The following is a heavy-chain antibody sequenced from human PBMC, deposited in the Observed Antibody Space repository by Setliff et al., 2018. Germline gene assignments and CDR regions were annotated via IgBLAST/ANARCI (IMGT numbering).Heavy chain of an antibody. V-gene: IGHV4-39*01. CDR1: GDSISSTSYQ. D-gene: IGHD3-10*01. Sequence: KASETLSLTCTVSGDSISSTSYQWGWVRQPPGKGLEWIGSIYYTGTAYYNPSLKSRVTISVDTSKNQFSLQVTSLAATDTALYFCARHEFVGGYYGSVTYRHFDYWGQGTMVTVSS. J-gene: IGHJ4*02. CDR3: ARHEFVGGYYGSVTYRHFDY. CDR2: IYYTGTA.